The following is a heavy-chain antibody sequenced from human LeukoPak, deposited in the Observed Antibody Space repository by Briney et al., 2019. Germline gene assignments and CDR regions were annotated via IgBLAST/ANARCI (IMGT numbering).Heavy chain of an antibody. CDR2: ITASGTAM. D-gene: IGHD3-10*01. CDR3: AREDGFGDFDY. V-gene: IGHV3-48*01. J-gene: IGHJ4*02. Sequence: GGSLRLSCAASGFTFSSYSMNWVRQAPGKGLEWVSHITASGTAMFYADSVKGRFTISRDNSKNTLYLQMNSLRAEDTAVYYCAREDGFGDFDYWGQGTLVTVSS. CDR1: GFTFSSYS.